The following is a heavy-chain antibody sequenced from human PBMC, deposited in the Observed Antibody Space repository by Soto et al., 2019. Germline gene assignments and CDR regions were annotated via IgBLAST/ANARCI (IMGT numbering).Heavy chain of an antibody. J-gene: IGHJ5*02. CDR3: ARDRGPSSGYYPYWFDP. V-gene: IGHV1-69*12. CDR1: GGTFSSYA. D-gene: IGHD3-22*01. Sequence: QVQLVQSGAEVKKPGSSVKVXCTASGGTFSSYAITWVRQAPGQGLEWMGGIIPIFGTANYAQKFQARVTITADESTSTAYMELSSLRSEDTAVYYCARDRGPSSGYYPYWFDPWGQGTLVTVSS. CDR2: IIPIFGTA.